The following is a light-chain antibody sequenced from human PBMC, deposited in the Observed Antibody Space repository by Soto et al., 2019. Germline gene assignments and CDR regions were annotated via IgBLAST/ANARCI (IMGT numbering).Light chain of an antibody. J-gene: IGKJ2*01. V-gene: IGKV1-9*01. Sequence: DIQLTQFPFFLSASVGDRVTISCRASQAIYSYLAWYQQKPGKAPKLLIFGASKLQSGVPSRFSGSGSGTEFTLTISNLQPEDFATYYCQQLNSHPRTFGQGTKLEIK. CDR2: GAS. CDR1: QAIYSY. CDR3: QQLNSHPRT.